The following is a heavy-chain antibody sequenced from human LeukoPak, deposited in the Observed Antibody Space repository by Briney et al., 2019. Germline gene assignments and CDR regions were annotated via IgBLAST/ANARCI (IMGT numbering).Heavy chain of an antibody. V-gene: IGHV3-23*01. CDR3: AKASWVSSTDAVR. CDR2: IRGKGET. Sequence: GGSLRLSCAASGLSFSSFAMSWVRQGPARGLEWVSSIRGKGETFYADSGKGRFTLPSDSSRNTVYFQLNNLRVEDTAIYYCAKASWVSSTDAVRWGQGTLVTVSS. J-gene: IGHJ4*02. CDR1: GLSFSSFA. D-gene: IGHD3-16*01.